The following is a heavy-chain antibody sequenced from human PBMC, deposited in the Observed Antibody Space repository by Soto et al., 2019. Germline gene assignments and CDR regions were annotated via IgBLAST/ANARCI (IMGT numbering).Heavy chain of an antibody. Sequence: QVYLVQSGAEVKKPGASVKVSCKASGYTFTSYGFSWVRQAPGPGLEWMGWISTYNGDTNYAQKFQGRVTMTTDTSTNTVYMELRSLRSDDTAVYYCARSHNYFDAWGQGTLVTVSS. CDR3: ARSHNYFDA. V-gene: IGHV1-18*04. CDR1: GYTFTSYG. J-gene: IGHJ4*02. CDR2: ISTYNGDT.